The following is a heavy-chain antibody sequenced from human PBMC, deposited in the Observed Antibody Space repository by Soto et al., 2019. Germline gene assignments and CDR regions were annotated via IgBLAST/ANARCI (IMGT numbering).Heavy chain of an antibody. V-gene: IGHV4-31*03. CDR3: ARSVTP. Sequence: SETLSLTCTFSGGSISSGGYYWSWVRQHPGKGLEWIGYIYYSGSTYYNPSLKSRVTISVDTSKNQFSLMLSSVIAADTAVYYCARSVTPWGQGTLVSVSS. J-gene: IGHJ5*02. D-gene: IGHD3-16*02. CDR1: GGSISSGGYY. CDR2: IYYSGST.